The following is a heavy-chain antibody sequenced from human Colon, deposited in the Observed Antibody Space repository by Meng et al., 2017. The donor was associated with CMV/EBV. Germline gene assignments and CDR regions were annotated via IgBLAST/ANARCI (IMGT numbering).Heavy chain of an antibody. Sequence: RLSCSTSGSNYSKAGRNGVRQAPGKGRGWVGRSRVKNDVETTEYAATVKGRFTITKDDTKNTVFLQMNSLKTEDTAVYYCVIPRYDYWGQGTLVTVSS. CDR3: VIPRYDY. CDR1: GSNYSKAG. V-gene: IGHV3-15*07. J-gene: IGHJ4*02. CDR2: SRVKNDVETT.